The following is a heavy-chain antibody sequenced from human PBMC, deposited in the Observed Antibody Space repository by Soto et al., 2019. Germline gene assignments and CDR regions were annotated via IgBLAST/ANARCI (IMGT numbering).Heavy chain of an antibody. D-gene: IGHD1-26*01. V-gene: IGHV3-9*01. CDR3: AKDMITRRGSWDPNYFDY. CDR1: GFTFDDYA. Sequence: EVQLVESGGGLVQPGRSLRLSCAASGFTFDDYAMHWVRQAPGKGLEWVSGISWNSGSIGYADSVKGRFTISRDNAKNSLYLQMNSLRAEDTALYYCAKDMITRRGSWDPNYFDYWGQGTLVTVSS. CDR2: ISWNSGSI. J-gene: IGHJ4*02.